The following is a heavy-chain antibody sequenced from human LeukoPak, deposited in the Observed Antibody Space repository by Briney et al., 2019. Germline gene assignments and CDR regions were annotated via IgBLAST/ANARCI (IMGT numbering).Heavy chain of an antibody. CDR3: ARDSGQLVLGY. J-gene: IGHJ4*02. CDR1: GGSISSYY. Sequence: SETLSLTCTVSGGSISSYYWSWIRQPPGKGLEWIGYIYYSGNSNYNPSLKSRVTMSVDTSKNQFSLKLSSVTAADTAVYYCARDSGQLVLGYWGQGTLVTVSS. D-gene: IGHD6-6*01. V-gene: IGHV4-59*12. CDR2: IYYSGNS.